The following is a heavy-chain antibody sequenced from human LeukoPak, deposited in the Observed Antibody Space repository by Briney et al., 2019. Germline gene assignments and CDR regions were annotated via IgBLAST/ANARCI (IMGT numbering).Heavy chain of an antibody. CDR2: INSDGGST. J-gene: IGHJ6*02. Sequence: GGSLRLSCAASGFTFSSYWMHWVRQAPGKGLVWVSRINSDGGSTSYADSVKGRFTISRDNAKNTLYLQMNSLRAEDTAVYYCARDGYSSGSSLDYGMDVWGQGTTVTVSS. CDR3: ARDGYSSGSSLDYGMDV. V-gene: IGHV3-74*01. D-gene: IGHD6-25*01. CDR1: GFTFSSYW.